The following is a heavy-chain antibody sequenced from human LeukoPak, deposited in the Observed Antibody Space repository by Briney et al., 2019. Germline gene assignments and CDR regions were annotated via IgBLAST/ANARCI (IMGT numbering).Heavy chain of an antibody. J-gene: IGHJ4*02. CDR3: ARSATVTTGYFDY. V-gene: IGHV4-39*07. D-gene: IGHD4-17*01. CDR2: IYSNGNT. CDR1: GGSISSTGHY. Sequence: KPSETLSFTCSVSGGSISSTGHYWGWIRQSPEKGLDWIGSIYSNGNTYYNPSVKSRVTMSVDTSKNQFSLKLTSMTAAETAVYYCARSATVTTGYFDYWGQGALVTVPS.